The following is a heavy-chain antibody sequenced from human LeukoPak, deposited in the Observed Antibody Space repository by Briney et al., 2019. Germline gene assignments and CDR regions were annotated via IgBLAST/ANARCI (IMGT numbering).Heavy chain of an antibody. Sequence: PSETLSLTCAGYGVTFSGYYWSWIRQPPGKGLEWIGEINHSGSNNYNPSLKSGATISVDTSKNQFCLKLTSVTATDTAVYYCARMDPTRSSGFDPWGQGTLVTVSS. J-gene: IGHJ5*02. V-gene: IGHV4-34*01. CDR1: GVTFSGYY. CDR2: INHSGSN. CDR3: ARMDPTRSSGFDP. D-gene: IGHD6-6*01.